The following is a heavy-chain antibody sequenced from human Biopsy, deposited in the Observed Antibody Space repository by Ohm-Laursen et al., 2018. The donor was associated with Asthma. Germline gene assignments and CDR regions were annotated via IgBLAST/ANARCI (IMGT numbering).Heavy chain of an antibody. Sequence: SLRLSCAATGFVFSQCGMHWVRQGPGKGLEWVALVSSDGRNKYYEDSVKGRFTISRDNSRNRLYLQINRLTVEDSAVYFCARQSGQDYGDSSGFDIWGQGTKVAVSS. V-gene: IGHV3-30*03. CDR2: VSSDGRNK. CDR1: GFVFSQCG. CDR3: ARQSGQDYGDSSGFDI. D-gene: IGHD3-22*01. J-gene: IGHJ3*02.